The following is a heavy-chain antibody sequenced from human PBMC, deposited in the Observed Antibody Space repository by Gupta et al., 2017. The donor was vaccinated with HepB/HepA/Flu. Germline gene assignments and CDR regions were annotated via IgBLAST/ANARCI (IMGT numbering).Heavy chain of an antibody. D-gene: IGHD1-26*01. CDR2: FDPEDGDT. J-gene: IGHJ5*02. CDR3: ATETSWAVAKGPYHH. Sequence: QVQLVQSGAEVKKPGASVKVSCKVSGYTLTDLPMHWVRQAPGKGLEWMGGFDPEDGDTIYAQKFQGRVTMTEDTSTDTAYMELRSLRSEDTAVYFCATETSWAVAKGPYHHWGQGTLVTVSS. CDR1: GYTLTDLP. V-gene: IGHV1-24*01.